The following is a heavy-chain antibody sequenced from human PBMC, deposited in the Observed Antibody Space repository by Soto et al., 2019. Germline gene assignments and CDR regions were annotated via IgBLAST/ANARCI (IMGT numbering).Heavy chain of an antibody. J-gene: IGHJ5*02. CDR2: IRSKAYGGTT. V-gene: IGHV3-49*03. CDR1: GFTFGDYA. CDR3: TTAVFIRSAAYSVAWFGELSPENWFDP. Sequence: GGSLRLSCTASGFTFGDYAMSWFRQAPGKGLEWVGFIRSKAYGGTTEYAASVKGRFTISRDDSKSIAYLQMNSLKTEDTAVYYCTTAVFIRSAAYSVAWFGELSPENWFDPWGQGTLVTVSS. D-gene: IGHD3-10*01.